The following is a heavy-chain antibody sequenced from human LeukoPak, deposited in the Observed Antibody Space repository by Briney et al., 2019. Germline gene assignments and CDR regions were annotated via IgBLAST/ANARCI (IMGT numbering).Heavy chain of an antibody. CDR1: GFTFSSYA. J-gene: IGHJ6*02. CDR3: VKYYDILTGYYTVGSGRGNYYYGMDV. D-gene: IGHD3-9*01. V-gene: IGHV3-23*01. Sequence: GGSLRLSCAASGFTFSSYAMSWVRQAPGKGLEWVSAISGSGGSTYYADSVKGRFTISRDNSKNTLYLQMNSLRAEDTAVYYCVKYYDILTGYYTVGSGRGNYYYGMDVWGQGTTVTVSS. CDR2: ISGSGGST.